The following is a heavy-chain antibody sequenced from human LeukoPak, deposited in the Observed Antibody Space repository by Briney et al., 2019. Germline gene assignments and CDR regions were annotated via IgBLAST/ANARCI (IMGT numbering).Heavy chain of an antibody. CDR2: ISSSSSYI. D-gene: IGHD4-23*01. CDR1: GFTFSSYS. Sequence: GGSLRLSCAASGFTFSSYSMNWVRQAPGKGLEWVSSISSSSSYIYYADSVKGRFTISRDNAKNSLYLQMNSLRAEDTAVYYCARDGTDYGGKGDWFDPWGQGTLVTASS. J-gene: IGHJ5*02. V-gene: IGHV3-21*01. CDR3: ARDGTDYGGKGDWFDP.